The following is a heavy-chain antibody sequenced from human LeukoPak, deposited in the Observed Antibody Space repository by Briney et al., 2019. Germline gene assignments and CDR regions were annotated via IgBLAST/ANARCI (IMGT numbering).Heavy chain of an antibody. Sequence: AESLKISCKGSGYSFTSYWIRWVRQMPGKGLEWMGRIDPSDSYTNYSPSFQGHGTISADKSVSTAYLQWSSLKASDTAMYYCATTDIVTGYYYYDYGMDVWGKGTTVTVSS. J-gene: IGHJ6*04. CDR2: IDPSDSYT. CDR3: ATTDIVTGYYYYDYGMDV. CDR1: GYSFTSYW. V-gene: IGHV5-10-1*01. D-gene: IGHD3-9*01.